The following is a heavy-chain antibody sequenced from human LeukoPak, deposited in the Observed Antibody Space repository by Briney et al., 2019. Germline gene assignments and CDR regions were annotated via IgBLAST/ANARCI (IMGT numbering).Heavy chain of an antibody. V-gene: IGHV1-46*03. D-gene: IGHD3-10*01. CDR3: AKVAASSGELLCDLDY. J-gene: IGHJ4*02. CDR2: INPSGGST. CDR1: GYTFTSYY. Sequence: ASVKVSCKASGYTFTSYYMHWVRQAPGQGLEWMGIINPSGGSTSYAQKLQGRVTMTRDTSTSTVYMELSSLRSEDTAVYYCAKVAASSGELLCDLDYWGQGTLVTVSS.